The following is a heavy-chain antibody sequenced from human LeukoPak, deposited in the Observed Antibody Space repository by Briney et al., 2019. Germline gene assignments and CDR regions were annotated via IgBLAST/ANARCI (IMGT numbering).Heavy chain of an antibody. D-gene: IGHD3-3*01. CDR3: ARDRITIFGVVIRNYFDY. CDR1: GGTFSSYA. V-gene: IGHV1-2*02. Sequence: ASVKVSCKASGGTFSSYAISWVRQAPGQGLEWMGWINPNSGGTNYAQKFQGRVTMTRDTSISTAYMELSRLRSDDTAVYYCARDRITIFGVVIRNYFDYWGQGTLVTVSS. CDR2: INPNSGGT. J-gene: IGHJ4*02.